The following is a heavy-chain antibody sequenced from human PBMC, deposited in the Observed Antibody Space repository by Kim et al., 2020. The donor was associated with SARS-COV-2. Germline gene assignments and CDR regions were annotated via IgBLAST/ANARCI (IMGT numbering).Heavy chain of an antibody. Sequence: GGSLRLSCAASGFTFSSYGMHWVRQAPGKGLEWVAVIWYDGSNKYYADSVKGRFTISRDNSKNTLYLQMNSLRAEDTAVYYCARGYDFWSGSSTPYGMDVWGQGTTVTVSS. CDR1: GFTFSSYG. J-gene: IGHJ6*02. CDR3: ARGYDFWSGSSTPYGMDV. V-gene: IGHV3-33*01. CDR2: IWYDGSNK. D-gene: IGHD3-3*01.